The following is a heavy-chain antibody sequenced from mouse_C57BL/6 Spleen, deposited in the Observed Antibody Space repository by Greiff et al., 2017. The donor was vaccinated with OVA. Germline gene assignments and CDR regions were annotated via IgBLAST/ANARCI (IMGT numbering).Heavy chain of an antibody. CDR3: ARPGEWLLHWFAY. D-gene: IGHD2-3*01. V-gene: IGHV5-17*01. Sequence: EVKLVESGGGLVKPGGSLKLSCAASGFTFSDYGMHWVCQAPEKGLEWVAYISSGSSTIYYADTVKGRFTISRDNAKNTLFLQMTSLRSEDTAMYYCARPGEWLLHWFAYWGQGTLVTVSA. CDR2: ISSGSSTI. CDR1: GFTFSDYG. J-gene: IGHJ3*01.